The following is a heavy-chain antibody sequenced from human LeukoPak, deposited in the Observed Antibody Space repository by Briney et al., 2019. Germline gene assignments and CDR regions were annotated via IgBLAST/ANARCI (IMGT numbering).Heavy chain of an antibody. J-gene: IGHJ6*03. CDR2: IKSKTDGGTT. Sequence: PGGSLRLSCAASGFTFSNAWMSWVRQAPGKGLEWVGRIKSKTDGGTTDYAAPVKGRFTISRDDSKNTLYLQMNSLKTEDTAVYYCTTHTADIVVVPAATIFYYYYYMDVWGKGTTATVSS. D-gene: IGHD2-2*01. CDR3: TTHTADIVVVPAATIFYYYYYMDV. V-gene: IGHV3-15*01. CDR1: GFTFSNAW.